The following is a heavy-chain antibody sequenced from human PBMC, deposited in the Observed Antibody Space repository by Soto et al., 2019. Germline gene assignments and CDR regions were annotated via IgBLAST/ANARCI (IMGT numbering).Heavy chain of an antibody. V-gene: IGHV5-51*01. CDR1: GYSFTSYW. Sequence: GEFLKISCKGSGYSFTSYWIGWVRQMPGKGLEWMGIIYPGDSDTRYSPSFQGQVTISADKSISTAYLQWSSLKASDTAMYYCAGGGVRGVITRTRDYYGMDVWGQGTTVTVSS. CDR3: AGGGVRGVITRTRDYYGMDV. CDR2: IYPGDSDT. D-gene: IGHD3-10*01. J-gene: IGHJ6*02.